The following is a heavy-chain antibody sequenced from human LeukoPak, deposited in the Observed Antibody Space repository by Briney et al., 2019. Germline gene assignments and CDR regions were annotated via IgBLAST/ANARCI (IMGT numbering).Heavy chain of an antibody. CDR3: AIGYYDSSGSLEY. J-gene: IGHJ4*02. V-gene: IGHV3-74*01. Sequence: PGGSLRLSCAASGFTFSSYWMHWVRQAPGKGLVWVSRINSDGSSTSYADSVKGRFTISRDNAKNTLYLQMNSLRAEDTAVYYCAIGYYDSSGSLEYWGQGTLGTVSS. CDR1: GFTFSSYW. CDR2: INSDGSST. D-gene: IGHD3-22*01.